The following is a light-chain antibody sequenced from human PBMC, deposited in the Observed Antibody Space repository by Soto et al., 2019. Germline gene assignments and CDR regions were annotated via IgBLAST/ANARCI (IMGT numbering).Light chain of an antibody. CDR2: GAS. V-gene: IGKV3-20*01. CDR3: QQYQSLT. J-gene: IGKJ4*01. CDR1: QSVSSY. Sequence: EIVMTQSPATLSVSPGERATLSCRASQSVSSYLAWYQQKPGQAPRLLIHGASSRVTGIPDRFSGSGSGTDFTLTITRLEPEDFAVYYCQQYQSLTFGGGTKVDIK.